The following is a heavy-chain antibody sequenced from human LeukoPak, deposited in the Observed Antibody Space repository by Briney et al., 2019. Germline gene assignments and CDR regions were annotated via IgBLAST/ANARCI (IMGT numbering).Heavy chain of an antibody. D-gene: IGHD3-16*02. Sequence: TLSLTCTVSGGSISSGGYYWSWIRQHRGKGLEWIGYIYYSGSTYYNPSLKSRVTLSVDTSKNQFSLKLSSVTAADTVVYYCARVSVWGSYRYSTFFDYWGQGTLVTVSS. CDR3: ARVSVWGSYRYSTFFDY. CDR2: IYYSGST. J-gene: IGHJ4*02. CDR1: GGSISSGGYY. V-gene: IGHV4-30-4*08.